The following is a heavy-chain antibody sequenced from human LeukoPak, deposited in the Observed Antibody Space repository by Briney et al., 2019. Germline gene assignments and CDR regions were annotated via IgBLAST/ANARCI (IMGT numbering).Heavy chain of an antibody. D-gene: IGHD1-26*01. CDR3: AKDLGSYLGAFDI. CDR2: IWYDGSNK. CDR1: GFAFSSYG. Sequence: GGSLRLSCAASGFAFSSYGMHWVRQAPGKGLEWVAVIWYDGSNKYYADSVKGRFTISRDNSKNTLYLQMNSLRAEDTAVYYCAKDLGSYLGAFDIWGQGTMVTVSS. V-gene: IGHV3-33*06. J-gene: IGHJ3*02.